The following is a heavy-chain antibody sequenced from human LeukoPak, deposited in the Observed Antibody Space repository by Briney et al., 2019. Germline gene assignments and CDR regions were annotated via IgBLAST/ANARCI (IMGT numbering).Heavy chain of an antibody. CDR2: IYTSGST. CDR1: GGSISSGSYY. V-gene: IGHV4-61*02. Sequence: SETLSLTCTVSGGSISSGSYYWSWIRQPAGKGLEWIGRIYTSGSTNYNPPLKSRVTISVDTSKNQFSLKLSSVTAADTAVYYCARATPGPYYFDYWGQGTLVTVSS. CDR3: ARATPGPYYFDY. J-gene: IGHJ4*02. D-gene: IGHD7-27*01.